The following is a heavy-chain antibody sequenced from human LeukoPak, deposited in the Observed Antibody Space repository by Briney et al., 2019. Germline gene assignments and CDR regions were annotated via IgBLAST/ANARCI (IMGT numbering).Heavy chain of an antibody. CDR3: ARSIQLMGERWFDP. Sequence: SVKVSCKASGGTFSSYAISWARQAPGQGLEWMGGIIPIFGTANYAQKFQGRVTITADESTSTAYMELSSLRSEDTAVYYCARSIQLMGERWFDPWGQGTLVTVSS. J-gene: IGHJ5*02. CDR2: IIPIFGTA. CDR1: GGTFSSYA. D-gene: IGHD5-18*01. V-gene: IGHV1-69*13.